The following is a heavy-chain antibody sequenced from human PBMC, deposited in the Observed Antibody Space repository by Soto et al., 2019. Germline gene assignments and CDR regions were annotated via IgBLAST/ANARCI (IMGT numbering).Heavy chain of an antibody. D-gene: IGHD2-8*01. V-gene: IGHV1-69*13. CDR1: GGTFSSYA. CDR2: IIPIFGTA. CDR3: ARDAYEILMVYAGLDYYYYGMDV. J-gene: IGHJ6*02. Sequence: GASVKVSCKASGGTFSSYAISWVRQAPGQGLEWMGGIIPIFGTANYAQKFQGRVTITADESTSTAYMELSSLRSEDTAVYYCARDAYEILMVYAGLDYYYYGMDVWGQGTTVTVSS.